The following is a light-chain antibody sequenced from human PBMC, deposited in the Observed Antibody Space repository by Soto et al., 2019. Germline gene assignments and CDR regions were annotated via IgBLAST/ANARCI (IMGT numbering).Light chain of an antibody. J-gene: IGLJ3*02. V-gene: IGLV2-14*01. CDR3: SSYTSSSTV. CDR1: SSDVGGYNY. Sequence: QSALTQPASVSGSPGQSIPISCTGTSSDVGGYNYVSWYQQHPGKAPKLMIYEVSNRPSGGSHRFSGSKSGNTASLTISGLQAEDEADYYCSSYTSSSTVFGGGTKLTVL. CDR2: EVS.